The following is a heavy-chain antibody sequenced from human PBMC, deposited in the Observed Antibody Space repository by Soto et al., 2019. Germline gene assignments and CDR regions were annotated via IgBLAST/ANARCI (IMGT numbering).Heavy chain of an antibody. CDR3: ATYDSGGKFDF. D-gene: IGHD3-22*01. J-gene: IGHJ4*02. V-gene: IGHV4-59*01. CDR1: GGSISSYY. CDR2: IYYSGST. Sequence: SETLSLTCTVSGGSISSYYWSWIRQPPGKGLEWIGYIYYSGSTNYNPSLKSRVTISVDTSKNQFSLKLSSVTAADTAVYYCATYDSGGKFDFWGQGTLVTVSS.